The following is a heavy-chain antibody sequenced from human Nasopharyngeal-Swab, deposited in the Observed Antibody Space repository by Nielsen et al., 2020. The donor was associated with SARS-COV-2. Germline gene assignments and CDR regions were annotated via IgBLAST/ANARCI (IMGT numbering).Heavy chain of an antibody. J-gene: IGHJ4*02. V-gene: IGHV3-30*01. CDR1: GFTFSSYV. CDR2: ISYDGSNK. CDR3: ARDGPYSSGLFDY. Sequence: GESLKISCAASGFTFSSYVMHWVRQAPGKGLEWVAVISYDGSNKYYADSVKGRFTISRDNSKNTLYLQMNSLRAEDTAVYYCARDGPYSSGLFDYWGQGTLVTVSS. D-gene: IGHD6-19*01.